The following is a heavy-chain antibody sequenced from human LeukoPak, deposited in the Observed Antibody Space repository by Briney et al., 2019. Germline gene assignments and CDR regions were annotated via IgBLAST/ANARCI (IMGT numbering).Heavy chain of an antibody. Sequence: SGGSLRLSCAASGFTFSNYWMHWVRQAPGKGLVWVSRIKSDGSSTNYADSVKGRFTISRDNAKNTLYLQMNSLRAEDTAMYYCTRTLVGGNRAFDIWGQGTMATVSS. D-gene: IGHD4/OR15-4a*01. CDR2: IKSDGSST. CDR1: GFTFSNYW. J-gene: IGHJ3*02. CDR3: TRTLVGGNRAFDI. V-gene: IGHV3-74*01.